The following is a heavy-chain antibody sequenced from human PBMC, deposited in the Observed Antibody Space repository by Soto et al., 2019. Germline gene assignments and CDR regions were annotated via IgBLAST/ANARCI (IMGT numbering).Heavy chain of an antibody. CDR3: SRDFPSAYSYAPDY. CDR1: GFTFSSYG. J-gene: IGHJ4*02. V-gene: IGHV3-33*01. Sequence: GGSLRLSCAASGFTFSSYGMHWVRQAPGKGLEWVAVIWYDGSNKYYADSVKGRFTISRDNSKNTLYLQMNSLRAEDTAVYYCSRDFPSAYSYAPDYWGQGTLVTVSS. D-gene: IGHD5-18*01. CDR2: IWYDGSNK.